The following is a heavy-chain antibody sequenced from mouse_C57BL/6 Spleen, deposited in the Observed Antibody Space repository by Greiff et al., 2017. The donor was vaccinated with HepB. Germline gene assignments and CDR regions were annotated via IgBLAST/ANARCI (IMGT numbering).Heavy chain of an antibody. V-gene: IGHV3-6*01. Sequence: EVKLMESGPGLVKPSQSLSLTCSVTGYSITSGYYWNWIRQFPGNKLEWMGYISYDGSNNYNPSLKNRISITRDTSKNQFFLKLNSVTTEDTATYYCAREGHTGTGYWGQGTTLTVSS. CDR1: GYSITSGYY. D-gene: IGHD4-1*01. CDR2: ISYDGSN. J-gene: IGHJ2*01. CDR3: AREGHTGTGY.